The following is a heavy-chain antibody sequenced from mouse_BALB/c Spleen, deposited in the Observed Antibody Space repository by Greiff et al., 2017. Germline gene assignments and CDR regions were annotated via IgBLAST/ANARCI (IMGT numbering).Heavy chain of an antibody. D-gene: IGHD2-14*01. CDR2: INPSTGYT. J-gene: IGHJ3*01. V-gene: IGHV1-7*01. CDR1: VYTFTSYW. Sequence: VQLQQSGAELAKPGASVKMSCKASVYTFTSYWMHWVKQRPGQGLEWIGYINPSTGYTEYNQKFKDKATLTADKSSSTAYMQLSSLTSEDSAVYYCARGRYGGEFAYWGQGTLVTVSA. CDR3: ARGRYGGEFAY.